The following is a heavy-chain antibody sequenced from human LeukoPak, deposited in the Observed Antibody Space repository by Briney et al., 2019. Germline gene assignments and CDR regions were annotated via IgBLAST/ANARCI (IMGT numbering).Heavy chain of an antibody. D-gene: IGHD2-21*02. CDR3: ARLLERSVTADTTLRDY. CDR2: IIPIRGIA. CDR1: GGTFSIYA. Sequence: SVKVSFKASGGTFSIYAFSWVRQAPGQGLEWMGRIIPIRGIANYAQKFQGRVTITADKSTSTAYMDLTSLRSEDTAVYYCARLLERSVTADTTLRDYWGQGTLVTVSS. J-gene: IGHJ4*02. V-gene: IGHV1-69*04.